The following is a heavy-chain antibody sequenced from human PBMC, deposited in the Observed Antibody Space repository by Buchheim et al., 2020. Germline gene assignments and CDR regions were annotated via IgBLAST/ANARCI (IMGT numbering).Heavy chain of an antibody. V-gene: IGHV3-30-3*01. CDR3: ATGRYCSGDSCYSYYQYYAMDV. J-gene: IGHJ6*01. CDR2: MSNDGSNK. D-gene: IGHD2-15*01. Sequence: QVQLLESGGGVVQPGRSLRLSCAASGFTFRSYSMHWVRQAPGKGLEWVAVMSNDGSNKYYADSVKGRFTISRDNSKNTLYLQMNSLRAGDTAVYYCATGRYCSGDSCYSYYQYYAMDVWGQGTT. CDR1: GFTFRSYS.